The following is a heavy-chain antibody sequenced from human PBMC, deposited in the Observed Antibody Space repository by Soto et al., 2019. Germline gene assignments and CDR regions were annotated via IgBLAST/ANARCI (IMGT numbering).Heavy chain of an antibody. J-gene: IGHJ3*01. Sequence: QLQLQESGPGLVKPAETLSLKCAVSGGSVSCGNYFWGWIRQPPGKGLEWIGNIYYNGDTYYRPSLKSRVPMSVATARNQFSLRLTSVTAADTAVYYCASRLIDNCNQGHAFDFWGQGTLVTVSS. V-gene: IGHV4-39*01. CDR3: ASRLIDNCNQGHAFDF. CDR2: IYYNGDT. CDR1: GGSVSCGNYF. D-gene: IGHD1-20*01.